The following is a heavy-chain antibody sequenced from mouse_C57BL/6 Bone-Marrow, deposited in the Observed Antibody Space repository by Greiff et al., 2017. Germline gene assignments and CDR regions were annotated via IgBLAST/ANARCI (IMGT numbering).Heavy chain of an antibody. J-gene: IGHJ1*03. CDR2: IHPNSGST. V-gene: IGHV1-64*01. CDR3: ARPPRLGPNWYFDV. CDR1: GYTFTSYW. Sequence: QVQLQQPGAELVKPGASVKLSCKASGYTFTSYWMHWVKQRPGQGLEWIGMIHPNSGSTNYNEKFKSKATLTVDKSSSTAYMQLSSLTSEDSAVYYCARPPRLGPNWYFDVWGTGTTVTVSS.